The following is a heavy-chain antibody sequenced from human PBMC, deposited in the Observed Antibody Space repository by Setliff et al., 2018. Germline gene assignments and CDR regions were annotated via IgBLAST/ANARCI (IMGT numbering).Heavy chain of an antibody. Sequence: ASVKVSCKTSGYTFISYGISWVRQAPGQGLEWMGWISGYNGNTDYARNFQGRVTMTTDTSTSTAYMGLRSLRSDETAVYYCARVPRLEWLLPTFDSWGQGSRVTVSS. J-gene: IGHJ4*02. D-gene: IGHD3-3*01. CDR2: ISGYNGNT. V-gene: IGHV1-18*01. CDR1: GYTFISYG. CDR3: ARVPRLEWLLPTFDS.